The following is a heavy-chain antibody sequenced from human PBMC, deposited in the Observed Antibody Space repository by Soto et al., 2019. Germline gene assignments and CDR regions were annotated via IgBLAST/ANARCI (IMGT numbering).Heavy chain of an antibody. CDR1: GFSLSTVGMH. CDR3: ARMTTTHSFAF. J-gene: IGHJ4*02. Sequence: ESGPTLVNPTQTLTLTCTFSGFSLSTVGMHVTWIRQPPGKALEWLARIDWDDDKWYSPSLKTRLTISKGTSKDRVVLTMTNMDPVDTATYYCARMTTTHSFAFWGQGTLVTVSS. V-gene: IGHV2-70*04. D-gene: IGHD4-4*01. CDR2: IDWDDDK.